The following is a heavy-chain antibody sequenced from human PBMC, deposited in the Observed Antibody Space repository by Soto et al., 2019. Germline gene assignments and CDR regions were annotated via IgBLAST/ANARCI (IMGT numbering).Heavy chain of an antibody. J-gene: IGHJ6*02. Sequence: PGGSLRLSCAASGFTFSSYAMSWVRQAPGKGLEWVSAISGSGGSTYYADSVKGRFTISRDNSKNTLYLQMNSLRAEDTAVYYCAKLFHGGSGSRYYYYGMDVWGQGTTVTVSS. CDR2: ISGSGGST. D-gene: IGHD3-10*01. V-gene: IGHV3-23*01. CDR3: AKLFHGGSGSRYYYYGMDV. CDR1: GFTFSSYA.